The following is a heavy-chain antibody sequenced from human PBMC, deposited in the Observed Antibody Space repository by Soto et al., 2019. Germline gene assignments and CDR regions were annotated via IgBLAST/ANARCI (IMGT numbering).Heavy chain of an antibody. J-gene: IGHJ6*02. Sequence: QVQLVQSGAEVKKPGSSVKVSCKASGGTFSSYAISWVRQAPGQGLEWMGGIIPICGTANYAQKFQGRVTITADESTSTAYMGLSSLRSADTAVYYCARDLGGYYDISGAYGMDVWGQGTTVTVSS. CDR3: ARDLGGYYDISGAYGMDV. CDR1: GGTFSSYA. V-gene: IGHV1-69*01. D-gene: IGHD3-22*01. CDR2: IIPICGTA.